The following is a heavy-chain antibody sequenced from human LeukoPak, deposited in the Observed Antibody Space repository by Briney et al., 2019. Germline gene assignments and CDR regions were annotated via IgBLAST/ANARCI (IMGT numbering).Heavy chain of an antibody. J-gene: IGHJ3*02. D-gene: IGHD7-27*01. CDR2: IYSGGST. CDR1: GFTVSSNY. V-gene: IGHV3-53*01. Sequence: GGSLRLSCAASGFTVSSNYMNWVRQAPGKGLEWVSVIYSGGSTYYADSVKGRLTISRDNSKNTLYLQMNSLRAEDTAVYYCARDWGRVPDAFDIWGQGTMVTVSS. CDR3: ARDWGRVPDAFDI.